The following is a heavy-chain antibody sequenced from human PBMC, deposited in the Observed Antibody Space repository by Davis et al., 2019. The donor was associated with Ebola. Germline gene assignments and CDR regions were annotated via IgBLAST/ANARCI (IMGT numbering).Heavy chain of an antibody. CDR3: ARWGVRYFEWRYYYYGLDV. D-gene: IGHD3-9*01. Sequence: AASVKASCKASGYTFTSYGLNWVRQAPGQGLEWMGWISAYIGNTKYAQKLQGRVTMTTDTSTSTAYMELRSLRSEDTAVYYCARWGVRYFEWRYYYYGLDVWGKGTTVTVSS. CDR1: GYTFTSYG. CDR2: ISAYIGNT. J-gene: IGHJ6*04. V-gene: IGHV1-18*04.